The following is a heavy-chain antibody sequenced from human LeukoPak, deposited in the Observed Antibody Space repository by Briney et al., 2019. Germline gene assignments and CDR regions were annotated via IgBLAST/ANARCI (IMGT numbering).Heavy chain of an antibody. CDR2: IYYSGST. Sequence: SETLSLTCTVPGGSISSYYWSWIRQPPGKGLEWIGYIYYSGSTNYNPSLKSRVTISVDTSKNQFSLKLSSVTAADTAVYYCAREPTDYGDYETNDAFDIWGQGTMVTVSS. V-gene: IGHV4-59*01. CDR1: GGSISSYY. CDR3: AREPTDYGDYETNDAFDI. J-gene: IGHJ3*02. D-gene: IGHD4-17*01.